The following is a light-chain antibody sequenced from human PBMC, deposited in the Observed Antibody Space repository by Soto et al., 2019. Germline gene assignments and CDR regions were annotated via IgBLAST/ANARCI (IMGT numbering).Light chain of an antibody. CDR3: QLYGFSPR. CDR2: ASS. V-gene: IGKV3-20*01. CDR1: QSRXSNF. J-gene: IGKJ5*01. Sequence: IVLTQSTGTLSLSPGERSTLSCKTSQSRXSNFRAWYQHKTGQAPRLPIYASSNQATGIPDRFSGSACGTDFTITINRLEAEDVVVYYCQLYGFSPRFGQGTRLEIK.